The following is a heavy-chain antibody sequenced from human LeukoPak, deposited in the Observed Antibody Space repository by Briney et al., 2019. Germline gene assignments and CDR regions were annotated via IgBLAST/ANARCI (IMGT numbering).Heavy chain of an antibody. J-gene: IGHJ4*02. Sequence: ASVKVSCKASGGTFSSYATSWVRQAPGQGLEWMGGIIPIFGTANYAQKFQGRVTITTDESTSTAYMELSSLRSEDTAVYYCARSGSGSYYFDYWGQGTLVTVSS. D-gene: IGHD3-10*01. V-gene: IGHV1-69*05. CDR2: IIPIFGTA. CDR1: GGTFSSYA. CDR3: ARSGSGSYYFDY.